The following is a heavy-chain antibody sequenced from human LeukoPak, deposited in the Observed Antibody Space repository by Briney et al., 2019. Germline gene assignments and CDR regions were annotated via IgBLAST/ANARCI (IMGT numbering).Heavy chain of an antibody. V-gene: IGHV3-7*01. CDR3: ARFSRSSSGY. D-gene: IGHD6-13*01. CDR1: GLTLRNYY. J-gene: IGHJ4*02. CDR2: MRQYGWHK. Sequence: GGSLRLSCAPCGLTLRNYYVIWARHARGKGVECVANMRQYGWHKNHVDSMKGRLPISRDNAKNSLYLKMNSLRAEDTAVYYCARFSRSSSGYWGQGTLVTVSS.